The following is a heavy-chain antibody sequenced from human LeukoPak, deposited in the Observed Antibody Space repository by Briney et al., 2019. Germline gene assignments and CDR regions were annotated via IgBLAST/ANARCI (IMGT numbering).Heavy chain of an antibody. CDR3: ARGNIAAAGTYDY. V-gene: IGHV1-8*01. J-gene: IGHJ4*02. CDR1: GYTFTSYD. CDR2: MNPNSGNT. Sequence: ASVKVSCKASGYTFTSYDINWVRQATGQGLEWMGWMNPNSGNTGYAQKFQGRVTMTRNTSISTAYMELSSLGSEDTAVYYCARGNIAAAGTYDYWGQGTLVTVSS. D-gene: IGHD6-13*01.